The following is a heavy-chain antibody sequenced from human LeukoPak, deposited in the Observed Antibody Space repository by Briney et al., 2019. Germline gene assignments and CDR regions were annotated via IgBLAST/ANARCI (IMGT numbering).Heavy chain of an antibody. Sequence: SETLSLTCTVSGVSISSYYWTWIRQPPGKGLEWIGYTHYSGSTNYNASLKSRVTISVDTSKNQFSLKLTSVTAADTAVYYCARGGNGESYPDEHFPRGEIQLWLPADYWGQGTLVTVSS. CDR2: THYSGST. CDR3: ARGGNGESYPDEHFPRGEIQLWLPADY. V-gene: IGHV4-59*01. J-gene: IGHJ4*02. CDR1: GVSISSYY. D-gene: IGHD5-18*01.